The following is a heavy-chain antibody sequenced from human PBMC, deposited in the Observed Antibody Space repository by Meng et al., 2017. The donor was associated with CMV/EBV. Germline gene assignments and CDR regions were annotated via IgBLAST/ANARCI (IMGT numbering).Heavy chain of an antibody. CDR2: INHSGST. D-gene: IGHD2-8*02. V-gene: IGHV4-34*01. J-gene: IGHJ6*02. CDR1: GGSFSGYY. Sequence: SETLSLTCAVYGGSFSGYYWSWIRQPPGKGLEWIGEINHSGSTNYNPSLKSRVTRSVDTSKNQFSLKLSSVTAADTAVYYCARGLLGRMSYGMDVWGQGTTVTVSS. CDR3: ARGLLGRMSYGMDV.